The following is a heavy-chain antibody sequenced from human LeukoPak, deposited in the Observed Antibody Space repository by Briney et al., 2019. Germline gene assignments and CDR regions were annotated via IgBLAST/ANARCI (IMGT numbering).Heavy chain of an antibody. D-gene: IGHD6-19*01. CDR2: IYYSGST. J-gene: IGHJ4*02. V-gene: IGHV4-39*01. CDR3: ARSLAGSAKVDY. Sequence: PSETLSLTCTVSGGSISSSSYYWGWIRQSPGKGLEWIGSIYYSGSTYYNPSLKSRVTISVDTSKSQFSLKLSSVTAADTAVYYCARSLAGSAKVDYWGQGTLVTVS. CDR1: GGSISSSSYY.